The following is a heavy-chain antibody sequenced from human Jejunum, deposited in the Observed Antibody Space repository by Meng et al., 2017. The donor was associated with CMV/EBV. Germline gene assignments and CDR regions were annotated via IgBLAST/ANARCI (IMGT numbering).Heavy chain of an antibody. CDR3: ARGPEVVFGVFYYYGMDV. Sequence: SSLGMHWFSQGPDKGLEWVTSIRNDGTYKYYGDSMKGRFTISRDNSRNTLYLQMNGLRAEDTAVYYCARGPEVVFGVFYYYGMDVWGQGTPVTVSS. J-gene: IGHJ6*02. CDR1: SSLG. V-gene: IGHV3-30*02. D-gene: IGHD2-21*01. CDR2: IRNDGTYK.